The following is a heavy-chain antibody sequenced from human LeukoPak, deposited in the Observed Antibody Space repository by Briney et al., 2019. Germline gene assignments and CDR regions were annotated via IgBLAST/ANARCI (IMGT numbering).Heavy chain of an antibody. CDR3: ARLAAALSYYYYYMDV. Sequence: SETLSLTCAVYGGSFSGYYWSWIRQPPGKGLEWIGEINHSGSTNYNPSLKSRVTISVDTSNNQFSLQLSSVTAADTAVYYCARLAAALSYYYYYMDVWGKGTTVTVSS. CDR1: GGSFSGYY. D-gene: IGHD6-13*01. V-gene: IGHV4-34*01. J-gene: IGHJ6*03. CDR2: INHSGST.